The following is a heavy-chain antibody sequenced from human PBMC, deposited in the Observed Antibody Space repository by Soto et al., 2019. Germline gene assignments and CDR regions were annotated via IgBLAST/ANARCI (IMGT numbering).Heavy chain of an antibody. J-gene: IGHJ5*02. CDR1: GFTFSSYS. Sequence: PGGSLRLSCAASGFTFSSYSMNWVRQAPGKGLEWVSYISSSSSTIYYADSVKGRFTISRDNAKNSLYLQMNSLRDEDTAVYYCARDAPPLAYHYDPNWFDPWGQGTLVTVSS. D-gene: IGHD3-22*01. V-gene: IGHV3-48*02. CDR3: ARDAPPLAYHYDPNWFDP. CDR2: ISSSSSTI.